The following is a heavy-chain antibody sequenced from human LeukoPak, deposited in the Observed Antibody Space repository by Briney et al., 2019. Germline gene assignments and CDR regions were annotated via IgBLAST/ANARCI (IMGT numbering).Heavy chain of an antibody. D-gene: IGHD6-13*01. CDR1: GFTFDDYG. CDR2: INWNGGST. J-gene: IGHJ4*02. Sequence: PGGSLRLSCAASGFTFDDYGMSWVRQAPGKGLEWVSGINWNGGSTGYVDSVKGRFTISRDNAKNSLYLQMNSLKPEDTAVYYCARVAEAAAFDSWGQGTLVTVSS. V-gene: IGHV3-20*04. CDR3: ARVAEAAAFDS.